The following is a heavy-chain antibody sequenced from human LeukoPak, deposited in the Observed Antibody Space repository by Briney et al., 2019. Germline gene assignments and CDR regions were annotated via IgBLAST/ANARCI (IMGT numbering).Heavy chain of an antibody. J-gene: IGHJ4*02. CDR2: ISYDGSNK. CDR1: GFTFSSYA. CDR3: ARAVVMLIDY. D-gene: IGHD3-16*01. V-gene: IGHV3-30-3*01. Sequence: GGSLRLSCAASGFTFSSYAMHWVRQAPGKGLEWVAVISYDGSNKYYADSVKSRFTISRDNSKNTLYLQMNSLRAEDTAVYYCARAVVMLIDYWGQGTLVTVSS.